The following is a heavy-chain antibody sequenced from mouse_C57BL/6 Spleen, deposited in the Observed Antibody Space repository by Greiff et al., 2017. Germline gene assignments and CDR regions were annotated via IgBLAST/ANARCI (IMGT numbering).Heavy chain of an antibody. J-gene: IGHJ4*01. CDR2: IDPSASST. D-gene: IGHD1-1*01. CDR1: GYTFTSYW. Sequence: VQLQQPGAELVMPGASVKLSCKASGYTFTSYWMHWVKQRPGQGLEWIGEIDPSASSTNYNQKFKGKSTLTVDKSSSTAYMQLSSLTSEDSAVYYCARSAGSSYEKYAMDYWGQGTSVTVSS. CDR3: ARSAGSSYEKYAMDY. V-gene: IGHV1-69*01.